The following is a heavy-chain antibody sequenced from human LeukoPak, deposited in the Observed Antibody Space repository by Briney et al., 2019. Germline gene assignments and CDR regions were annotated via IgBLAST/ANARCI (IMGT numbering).Heavy chain of an antibody. CDR2: MNPNSGNT. D-gene: IGHD4-11*01. V-gene: IGHV1-8*01. J-gene: IGHJ4*02. CDR3: ARGENSRSTDDVIDY. CDR1: GYTFTSYD. Sequence: AASVTVSCKASGYTFTSYDINWVRQATGQGLEWMGWMNPNSGNTGYAQKFQGRVTMTRNTSISTAYMELSSLRSEDTAVYYCARGENSRSTDDVIDYWGQGTLVTVSS.